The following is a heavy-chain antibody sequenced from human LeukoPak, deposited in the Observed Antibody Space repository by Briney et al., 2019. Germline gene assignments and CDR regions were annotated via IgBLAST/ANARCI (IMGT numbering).Heavy chain of an antibody. Sequence: SETLSLTCTVSGGSISSYYWSWIRQPPGKGLEWIGYIYYSGSTNYNPSLKSRVTISVDTSKNQFSLKLSSVTAADTAVYYCARGARGSGSPSIWGQGTMVTVSS. CDR1: GGSISSYY. CDR3: ARGARGSGSPSI. J-gene: IGHJ3*02. CDR2: IYYSGST. V-gene: IGHV4-59*01. D-gene: IGHD3-10*01.